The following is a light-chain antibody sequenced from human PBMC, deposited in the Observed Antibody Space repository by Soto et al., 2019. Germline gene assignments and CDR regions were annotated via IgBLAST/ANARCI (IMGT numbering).Light chain of an antibody. Sequence: DIQMTQSPSILSASVGDRVTITCLASQSISHWLAWYQQKPGKAPKLLIYDASILESGVPSRFSGSGSGTQFTLTITGLQPDDFATYYCQHCDTYPYTFGPGTTVDFK. CDR3: QHCDTYPYT. V-gene: IGKV1-5*01. CDR1: QSISHW. J-gene: IGKJ3*01. CDR2: DAS.